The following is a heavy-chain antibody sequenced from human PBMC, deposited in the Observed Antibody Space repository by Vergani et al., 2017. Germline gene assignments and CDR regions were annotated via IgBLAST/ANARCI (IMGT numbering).Heavy chain of an antibody. CDR2: FDPEDGET. V-gene: IGHV1-24*01. CDR1: GYTLTELS. D-gene: IGHD3-10*01. Sequence: QAQLVQSGAEVKKPGASVKVSCKVSGYTLTELSMHWVRQAPGKGLEWMGGFDPEDGETIYAQKFQGRVTMTEDTSTDTAYMELSSLRSEDTAVYYCATXSYYYGSASYSGDYWGQGTLVTVSS. CDR3: ATXSYYYGSASYSGDY. J-gene: IGHJ4*02.